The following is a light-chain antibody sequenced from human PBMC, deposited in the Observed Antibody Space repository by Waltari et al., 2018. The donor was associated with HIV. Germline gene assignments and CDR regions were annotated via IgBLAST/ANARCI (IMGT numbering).Light chain of an antibody. Sequence: QSVLTQPPSASGTPGQRVTFSCSGISSNIGSNPVDWYQKLPGTAPRLLIYNNNQRPSGVPDRFSGSKSGTSASLAISGLQSEDEADYYCAAWDDSLNGHVLFGGGTKLTVL. CDR1: SSNIGSNP. J-gene: IGLJ2*01. CDR3: AAWDDSLNGHVL. CDR2: NNN. V-gene: IGLV1-44*01.